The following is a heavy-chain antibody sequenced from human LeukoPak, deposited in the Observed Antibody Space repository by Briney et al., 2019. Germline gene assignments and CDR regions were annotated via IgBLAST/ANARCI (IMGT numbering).Heavy chain of an antibody. D-gene: IGHD3-22*01. CDR1: GGSISSSSYY. CDR3: AGQGGSYYYDSSGQRFDP. CDR2: IYYSGST. Sequence: SETLSLTCTVSGGSISSSSYYWGWIRQPPGKGLEWIGSIYYSGSTYYNPSLKSRVTISVDTSKNQFSLKLSSVTAADTAVYYCAGQGGSYYYDSSGQRFDPWGQGTLVTVSS. J-gene: IGHJ5*02. V-gene: IGHV4-39*01.